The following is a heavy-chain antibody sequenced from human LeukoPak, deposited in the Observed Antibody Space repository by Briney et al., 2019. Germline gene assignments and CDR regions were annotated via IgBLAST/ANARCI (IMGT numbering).Heavy chain of an antibody. CDR2: IYHGGNT. Sequence: SGTLSLTCAVSGASIISSDWWSWVRQPPGKGLEWIGEIYHGGNTNYNPSLEGRVAMSVDKSKNQFSLELTSVTAADTAVYYCARAPAPGLIPFYNWFDPRGQGTLVTVSS. V-gene: IGHV4-4*02. J-gene: IGHJ5*02. CDR3: ARAPAPGLIPFYNWFDP. CDR1: GASIISSDW. D-gene: IGHD2-15*01.